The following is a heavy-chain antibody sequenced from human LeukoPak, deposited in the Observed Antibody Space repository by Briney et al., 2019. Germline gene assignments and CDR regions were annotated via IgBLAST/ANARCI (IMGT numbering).Heavy chain of an antibody. J-gene: IGHJ6*03. CDR2: IYYSGST. D-gene: IGHD3-3*01. CDR3: ARVLRFLEWLLLDYYMDV. CDR1: GGSISSSSYY. V-gene: IGHV4-39*07. Sequence: SETLSLTCTVSGGSISSSSYYWGWIRQPPGKGLEWIGSIYYSGSTYYNPSLKSRVTISVDTSKNQFSLKLSSVTAADTAVYYCARVLRFLEWLLLDYYMDVWGKGTTVTVSS.